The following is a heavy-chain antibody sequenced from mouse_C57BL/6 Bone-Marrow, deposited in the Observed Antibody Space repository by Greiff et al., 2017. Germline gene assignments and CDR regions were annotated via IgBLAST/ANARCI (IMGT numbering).Heavy chain of an antibody. V-gene: IGHV1-67*01. Sequence: QVHVKQSGPELVRPGVSVKISCKGSGYTFTDYAMHWVKQSHAKSLEWIGVISTYYGDASYNQKFKDKATMTVDKSSSTAYMELARLTSEDSAVYYCARGDYYGSSLYWYFDVWGTGTTVTVSS. CDR2: ISTYYGDA. J-gene: IGHJ1*03. CDR3: ARGDYYGSSLYWYFDV. CDR1: GYTFTDYA. D-gene: IGHD1-1*01.